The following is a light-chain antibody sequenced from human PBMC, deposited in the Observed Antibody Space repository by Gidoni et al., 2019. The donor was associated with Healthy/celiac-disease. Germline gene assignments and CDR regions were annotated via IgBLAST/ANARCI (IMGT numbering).Light chain of an antibody. CDR2: DDS. Sequence: SYLLTQPPPVSVAPGQTARITRGGNNIGSKSVHWYQQKPGQAPVLVVYDDSDRPSGSPERFSGSNSGNTATLTISRVEAGDEADYYCQVWDSSSDHPVFGGGTKLTVL. CDR1: NIGSKS. CDR3: QVWDSSSDHPV. V-gene: IGLV3-21*02. J-gene: IGLJ2*01.